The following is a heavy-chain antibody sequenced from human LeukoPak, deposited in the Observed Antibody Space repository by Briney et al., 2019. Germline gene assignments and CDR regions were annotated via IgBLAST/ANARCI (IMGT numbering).Heavy chain of an antibody. D-gene: IGHD3-3*01. CDR2: TKNKANSYTT. Sequence: GGSLRLSCAASGFTFSDHYMDWVRQAPGKGLEWVGRTKNKANSYTTEYAASVKGRFTISRDNSKNSLFLQMNSLKTEDTAVYYCVVSYLIFYNYWGQATQVTVSS. CDR3: VVSYLIFYNY. V-gene: IGHV3-72*01. CDR1: GFTFSDHY. J-gene: IGHJ4*02.